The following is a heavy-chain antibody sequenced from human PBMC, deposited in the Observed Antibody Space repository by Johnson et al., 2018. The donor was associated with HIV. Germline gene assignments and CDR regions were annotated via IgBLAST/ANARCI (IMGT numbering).Heavy chain of an antibody. CDR3: ARAGVVFSTASHDAFDI. D-gene: IGHD2-21*01. CDR1: GFTFSSYA. CDR2: ISYDGSNK. Sequence: VQLVESGVGVVQPGRSLRLSCAASGFTFSSYAMHWVRQAPGKGLEWVAVISYDGSNKYYADSVKGRFTISRDNSKNTLYLQMNSLRAEDTAVYYCARAGVVFSTASHDAFDIWGQGTMVTVSS. V-gene: IGHV3-30*04. J-gene: IGHJ3*02.